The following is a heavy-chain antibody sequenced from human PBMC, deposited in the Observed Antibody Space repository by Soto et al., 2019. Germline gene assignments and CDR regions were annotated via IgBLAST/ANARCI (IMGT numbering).Heavy chain of an antibody. CDR2: IYPGDSDT. V-gene: IGHV5-51*01. D-gene: IGHD7-27*01. CDR1: GYSFTSYW. J-gene: IGHJ5*02. CDR3: ATLSPPFWAYNWSEP. Sequence: GESLKISCKGSGYSFTSYWIGWVRQMPGKGLEWMGIIYPGDSDTRYSPSFQGQVTISADKSISTAYLQWSSLKASDTAMYYCATLSPPFWAYNWSEPWGQGTLVTVS.